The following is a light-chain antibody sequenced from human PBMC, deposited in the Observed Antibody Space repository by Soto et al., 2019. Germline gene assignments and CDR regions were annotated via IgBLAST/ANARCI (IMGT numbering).Light chain of an antibody. Sequence: EIVLTQSPDTLSLSPGERATLSCRASQSVSSTYLAWYQQKPGQAPRLLIYDASSRATGVPDRFSGSGSGTDFTLVISRLEPEDFAVNFCQQYGSSPRTFGQGTKVDIK. CDR2: DAS. CDR3: QQYGSSPRT. V-gene: IGKV3-20*01. CDR1: QSVSSTY. J-gene: IGKJ1*01.